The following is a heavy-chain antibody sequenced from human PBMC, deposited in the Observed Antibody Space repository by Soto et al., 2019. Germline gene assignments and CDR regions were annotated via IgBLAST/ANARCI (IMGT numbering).Heavy chain of an antibody. CDR3: ARDRRGRQADYFDY. CDR2: ISYDGSNK. J-gene: IGHJ4*02. CDR1: GFTFSSYA. V-gene: IGHV3-30-3*01. Sequence: QVQLVESGGGVVQPGRSLRLSCAASGFTFSSYAMHWVRQAPGKGLEWVAVISYDGSNKYYADSVKGRFTISRDNSKNTLYLQMNSLRAEDTAVYYCARDRRGRQADYFDYWGQGTLVTVSS.